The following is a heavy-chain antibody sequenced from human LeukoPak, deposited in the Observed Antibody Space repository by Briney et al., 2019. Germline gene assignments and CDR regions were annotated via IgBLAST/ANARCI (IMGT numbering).Heavy chain of an antibody. CDR1: GFTVSSNY. Sequence: GGSLRLSCAASGFTVSSNYMSWVRQAPGKGLEWVSVIYSGGSTYYADSVKGRFTISRDNSKNTLYLQMNSLRAEDTAVYYCARVRGYYYMDVWGKGTTVTVSS. CDR2: IYSGGST. V-gene: IGHV3-66*01. D-gene: IGHD3-22*01. J-gene: IGHJ6*03. CDR3: ARVRGYYYMDV.